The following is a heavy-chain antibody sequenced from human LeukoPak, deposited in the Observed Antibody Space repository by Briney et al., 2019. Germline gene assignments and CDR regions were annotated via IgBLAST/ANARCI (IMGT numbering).Heavy chain of an antibody. CDR1: GGSISNYY. V-gene: IGHV4-4*07. CDR3: ARSAYSALTTGGYYYYMDV. J-gene: IGHJ6*03. CDR2: IYGSGST. D-gene: IGHD5-12*01. Sequence: SETLFLTCTVSGGSISNYYWSWIRQPAGKGLEWIGRIYGSGSTNYNPAHKSRVTMSIDTSKNQFSLKLSSVTAADTAVYYCARSAYSALTTGGYYYYMDVWGKGTTVTVSS.